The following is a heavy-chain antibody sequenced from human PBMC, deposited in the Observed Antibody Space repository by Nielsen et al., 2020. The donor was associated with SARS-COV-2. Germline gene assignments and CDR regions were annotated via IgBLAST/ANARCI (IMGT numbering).Heavy chain of an antibody. D-gene: IGHD3-3*01. Sequence: GESLKISCVASGFTFTSYAMHWVRQAPGQRLEWMGWINAGNGNTKYSQKFQGRVTITRDTSASTAYMELSSLRSEDTAVYYCARDPRDYYDFWSGYYYYYYYGMDVWGQGTTVTVSS. CDR1: GFTFTSYA. V-gene: IGHV1-3*01. CDR3: ARDPRDYYDFWSGYYYYYYYGMDV. CDR2: INAGNGNT. J-gene: IGHJ6*02.